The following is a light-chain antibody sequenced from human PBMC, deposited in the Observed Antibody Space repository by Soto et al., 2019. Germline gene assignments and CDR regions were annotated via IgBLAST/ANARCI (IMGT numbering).Light chain of an antibody. Sequence: EIVMTQSPATLSVSPGERATLSCRASQSVNSNLAWYQQKPGQAPRLLIYGASTRAAGIPARFSGSGSGTEFTLTIRSLQSEDFAVYYCQQYNNWLWTFGQGTKVDIK. CDR2: GAS. J-gene: IGKJ1*01. CDR3: QQYNNWLWT. V-gene: IGKV3-15*01. CDR1: QSVNSN.